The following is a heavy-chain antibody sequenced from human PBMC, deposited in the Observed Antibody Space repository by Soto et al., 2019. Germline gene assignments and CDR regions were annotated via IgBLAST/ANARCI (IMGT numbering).Heavy chain of an antibody. CDR2: ISAYNGNT. V-gene: IGHV1-18*01. CDR1: GYTFTSYG. J-gene: IGHJ4*02. D-gene: IGHD6-13*01. CDR3: ARDGETAAGSGVFDY. Sequence: ASVKVSCKASGYTFTSYGISWVRQAPGQGLEWMGWISAYNGNTNYAQKLQGRVTMTTDTSTSTAYMELRGLRSDDTAVYYCARDGETAAGSGVFDYWGQGTLVTVSS.